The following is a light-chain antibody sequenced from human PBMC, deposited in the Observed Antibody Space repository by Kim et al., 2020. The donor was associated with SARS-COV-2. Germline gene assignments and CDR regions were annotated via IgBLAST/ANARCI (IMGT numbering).Light chain of an antibody. J-gene: IGLJ1*01. V-gene: IGLV2-23*02. CDR3: SSYGGTYYV. CDR2: EVN. CDR1: IRDVGRYSL. Sequence: PGQSITIFCNGTIRDVGRYSLVSWYQQHSGKVPKLIIFEVNKWPSGVSTRFSGSKSDNTASLTISGLLPEDEADYYCSSYGGTYYVFGSGTKVTVL.